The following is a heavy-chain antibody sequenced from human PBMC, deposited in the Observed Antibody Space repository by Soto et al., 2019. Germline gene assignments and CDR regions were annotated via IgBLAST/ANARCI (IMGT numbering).Heavy chain of an antibody. Sequence: EVQLVESGGGLVQPGGSLRLSCAASGFTVSSNYMTWVRQAPGKGLEWVSVIYNDGSTYYADSVKGRFTISRHNSKNTLYLQLISLRAEDTAVYYCARGIYGDYDYWGQGTLVTVSS. CDR3: ARGIYGDYDY. CDR2: IYNDGST. CDR1: GFTVSSNY. D-gene: IGHD4-17*01. V-gene: IGHV3-53*04. J-gene: IGHJ4*02.